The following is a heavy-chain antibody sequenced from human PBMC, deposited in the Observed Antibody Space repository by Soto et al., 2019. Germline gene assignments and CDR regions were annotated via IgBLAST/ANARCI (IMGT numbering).Heavy chain of an antibody. CDR2: ISFDGGDT. D-gene: IGHD2-21*01. Sequence: VQLVESGGGVVQPGRSLRLSCTASGFSLSDYGMHWVRQAPGKGLEWVAFISFDGGDTYYADSLRGRFTVSRDNSKDTLYLQVNSLRDDDTAVFYCARDRWQKYCANPYCFTFDSWGQGTLVTVSS. CDR1: GFSLSDYG. J-gene: IGHJ4*02. CDR3: ARDRWQKYCANPYCFTFDS. V-gene: IGHV3-30*03.